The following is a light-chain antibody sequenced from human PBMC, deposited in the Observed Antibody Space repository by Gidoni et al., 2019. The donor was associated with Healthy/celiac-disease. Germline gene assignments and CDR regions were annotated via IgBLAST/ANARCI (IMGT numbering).Light chain of an antibody. CDR1: QSVSSN. CDR3: QQYNNWPPYMYT. CDR2: GAS. V-gene: IGKV3-15*01. J-gene: IGKJ2*01. Sequence: EIVMTPSPAPLSVSPGERATLSCRASQSVSSNLAWYQQKPGQAPRLLIYGASTRATGIPARFSGSGSGTEFTLTISSLQSEDFAVYYCQQYNNWPPYMYTFGQGTKLEIK.